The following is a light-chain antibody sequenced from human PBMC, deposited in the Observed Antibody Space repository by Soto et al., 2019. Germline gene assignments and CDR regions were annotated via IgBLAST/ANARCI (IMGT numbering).Light chain of an antibody. CDR2: GAS. Sequence: EIVLTQSPGTQSLSPGQRATLSCRASQSVSSGYLAWYQLRPGQAPRLLIYGASSRATGIPDRFSGSGSGTDFPLTISRLEPEDFAVYYCQQYGSSPETFGQGTKLEIK. CDR1: QSVSSGY. CDR3: QQYGSSPET. J-gene: IGKJ2*01. V-gene: IGKV3-20*01.